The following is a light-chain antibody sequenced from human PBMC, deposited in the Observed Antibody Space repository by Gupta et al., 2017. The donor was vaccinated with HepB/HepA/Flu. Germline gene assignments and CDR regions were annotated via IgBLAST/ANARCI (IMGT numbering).Light chain of an antibody. V-gene: IGKV1-33*01. Sequence: EIQMTQSPSSLSSSVGDRVTITCQATHDIKTFLNWFQQKSGKAPRLLIYGASNLESGVPPSFSGSGSGTQFSLTITNLQPEDVASYVCQQDDHLPYTFGQGT. CDR2: GAS. CDR1: HDIKTF. J-gene: IGKJ2*01. CDR3: QQDDHLPYT.